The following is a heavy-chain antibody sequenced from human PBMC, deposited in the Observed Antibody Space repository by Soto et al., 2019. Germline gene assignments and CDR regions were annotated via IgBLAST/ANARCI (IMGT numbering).Heavy chain of an antibody. J-gene: IGHJ6*02. D-gene: IGHD1-26*01. V-gene: IGHV1-69*13. CDR3: ARGIVGATLNAYYGMDV. CDR2: IIPIFGTA. CDR1: GGTFSSYA. Sequence: ASVKVSCKASGGTFSSYAISWVRQAPGQGLEWMGGIIPIFGTANYAQKFQGRVTITADESTSTAYMELSSLRSEDTAVYYCARGIVGATLNAYYGMDVWGQGTTVTVSS.